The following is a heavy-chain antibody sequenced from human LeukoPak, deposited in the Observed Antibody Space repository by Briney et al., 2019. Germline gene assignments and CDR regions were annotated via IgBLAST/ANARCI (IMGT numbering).Heavy chain of an antibody. J-gene: IGHJ6*02. Sequence: GGSLRLSCAASGFTFSSYAMSWVRQAPGKGLEWVSYISSSSSTIYYADSVKGRFTISRDNAKNSLYLQMNTPRAEDTAVYSCARAPIFGVVIHYGMDVWGQGTTVTVSS. CDR2: ISSSSSTI. CDR3: ARAPIFGVVIHYGMDV. D-gene: IGHD3-3*01. V-gene: IGHV3-48*01. CDR1: GFTFSSYA.